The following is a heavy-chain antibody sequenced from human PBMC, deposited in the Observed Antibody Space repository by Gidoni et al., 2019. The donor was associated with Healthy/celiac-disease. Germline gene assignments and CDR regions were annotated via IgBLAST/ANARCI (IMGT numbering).Heavy chain of an antibody. V-gene: IGHV3-33*08. CDR1: GFTFSSYG. CDR2: IWYDGSNK. CDR3: ARDPHCSSTSCYGVDY. J-gene: IGHJ4*02. Sequence: QVQLVESGGGVVQPGRSLRLSCAASGFTFSSYGMHWVRQAPGKGLEWVAVIWYDGSNKYYADSVKGRFTISRDNSKNTLYLQMNSLRAEDTAVYYCARDPHCSSTSCYGVDYWGQGTLVTVSS. D-gene: IGHD2-2*01.